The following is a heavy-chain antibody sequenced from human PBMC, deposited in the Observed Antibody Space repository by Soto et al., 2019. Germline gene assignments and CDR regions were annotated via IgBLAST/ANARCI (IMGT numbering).Heavy chain of an antibody. Sequence: QVQLQQWGAGLLKPSETLALTCAVYGGSFSGYYWSWIRQPPGKGLEWLGEINHSGSNNYNPSLKRRFTISLETSSNQISLKLRSVAAWGTAVYYCARRRDDYIWGSYRLPGSLGRAFYYWGQGSLVTVSS. CDR1: GGSFSGYY. V-gene: IGHV4-34*01. D-gene: IGHD3-16*02. CDR2: INHSGSN. CDR3: ARRRDDYIWGSYRLPGSLGRAFYY. J-gene: IGHJ4*02.